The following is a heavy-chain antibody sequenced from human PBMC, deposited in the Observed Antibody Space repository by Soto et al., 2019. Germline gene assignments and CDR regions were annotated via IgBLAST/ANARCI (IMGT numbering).Heavy chain of an antibody. CDR1: GFTFSDYW. V-gene: IGHV3-74*01. CDR3: VRGGGRGFDL. J-gene: IGHJ4*02. CDR2: IEDDGSTI. D-gene: IGHD2-15*01. Sequence: PGGSLRLSCAVSGFTFSDYWMHWVRQAPGKGLVWVSRIEDDGSTISHADSVKGRFTISRDNNKNTLYLQMTSLGAEDTAVYYCVRGGGRGFDLWGQGTVVTVS.